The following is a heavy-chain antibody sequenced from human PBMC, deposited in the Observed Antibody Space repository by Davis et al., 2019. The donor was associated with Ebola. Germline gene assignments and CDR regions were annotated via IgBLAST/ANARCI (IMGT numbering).Heavy chain of an antibody. CDR2: ISSSGSTI. D-gene: IGHD1/OR15-1a*01. CDR3: AKAAEQRGLLLIYYYGMDA. V-gene: IGHV3-11*01. CDR1: GFTFSDYY. Sequence: GGSLRLSCATSGFTFSDYYMSWIRQAPGKGLEWVSYISSSGSTIYYADSVKGRFTISRDNAKNSLYLQMNSLRAEDTAVYYCAKAAEQRGLLLIYYYGMDAWGQGTTVTVSS. J-gene: IGHJ6*02.